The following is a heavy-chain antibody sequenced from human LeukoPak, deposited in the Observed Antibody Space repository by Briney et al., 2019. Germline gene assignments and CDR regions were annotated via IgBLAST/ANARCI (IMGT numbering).Heavy chain of an antibody. Sequence: SETLSLTCTVSGGSISSYYWSWIRQPPGKGLEWIGYVYYSGSTKYNPSLKSRVTISVDTSKNPFSLKLSSVTAADTAVYYCARFIDEIDNWFDPWGQGTLVTVSS. CDR3: ARFIDEIDNWFDP. D-gene: IGHD3-16*02. V-gene: IGHV4-59*01. CDR2: VYYSGST. CDR1: GGSISSYY. J-gene: IGHJ5*02.